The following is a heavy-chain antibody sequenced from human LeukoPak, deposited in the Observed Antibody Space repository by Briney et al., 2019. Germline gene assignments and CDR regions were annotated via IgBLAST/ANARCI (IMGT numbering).Heavy chain of an antibody. CDR1: GGSISSYY. CDR3: ARRDSTAWFYFDY. J-gene: IGHJ4*02. CDR2: IYYTGST. V-gene: IGHV4-59*08. D-gene: IGHD6-19*01. Sequence: SETLSLTCTVSGGSISSYYWSWIRQPPGKGLEWIGYIYYTGSTNYNPSLKSRVTISVDTSKNQFSLRLTSVTAADTAIYFCARRDSTAWFYFDYWGQGTLVTVSS.